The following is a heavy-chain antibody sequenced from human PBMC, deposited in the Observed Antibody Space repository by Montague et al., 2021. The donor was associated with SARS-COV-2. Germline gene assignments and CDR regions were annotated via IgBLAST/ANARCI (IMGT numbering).Heavy chain of an antibody. J-gene: IGHJ5*02. CDR3: ARALYCSGGSCYPNWFDP. CDR1: GGSISSYY. Sequence: SETLSLTCTVSGGSISSYYWSWIRQPPGKGLEWIGYIYYSGSTNYNPSLKSRVTISVDTSKNQFSLKLSSVTAADTAVYYCARALYCSGGSCYPNWFDPWGQGNLVTVSS. V-gene: IGHV4-59*01. CDR2: IYYSGST. D-gene: IGHD2-15*01.